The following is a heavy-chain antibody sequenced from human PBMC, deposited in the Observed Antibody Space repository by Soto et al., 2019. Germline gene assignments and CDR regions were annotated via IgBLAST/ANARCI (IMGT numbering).Heavy chain of an antibody. CDR1: GFTFSSNS. CDR2: ISSSSTTI. V-gene: IGHV3-48*02. D-gene: IGHD5-12*01. Sequence: EVQLVESGGGLVQPGGSLRLSCAASGFTFSSNSLNWVRQAPGKGLEWVSYISSSSTTIYYADSVKGRFTISRDNAKNSLYLQMDSLRDGDTAVYYCARDPTGYNSAAFDYWGQGTLVTVSS. J-gene: IGHJ4*02. CDR3: ARDPTGYNSAAFDY.